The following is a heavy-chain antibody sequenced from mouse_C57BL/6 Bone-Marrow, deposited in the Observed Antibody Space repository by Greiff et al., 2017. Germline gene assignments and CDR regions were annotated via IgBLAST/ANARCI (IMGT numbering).Heavy chain of an antibody. CDR2: INPNNGGT. CDR1: GYTFTDYN. CDR3: ASESAMDY. V-gene: IGHV1-22*01. J-gene: IGHJ4*01. Sequence: EVKLQESGPELVKPGASVKMSCKASGYTFTDYNMHWVKQSHGKSLEWIGYINPNNGGTSYNQKFKGKATLTVNKSSSTAYMELRSLTSEESAVYYCASESAMDYWGQGTSVTVSS.